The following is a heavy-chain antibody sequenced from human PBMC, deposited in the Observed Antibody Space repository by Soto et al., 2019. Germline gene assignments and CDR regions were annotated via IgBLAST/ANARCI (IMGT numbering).Heavy chain of an antibody. V-gene: IGHV4-39*01. CDR1: GGSISSSSYY. CDR2: FYYSVST. Sequence: SETLSLTCTVSGGSISSSSYYWGWIRQPPGKGLEWIGSFYYSVSTYYYTSLKSRVTISGDTSENQISLKLSSVTAADTAVYYCARQVGDGTATGTGSFDYWGQGNLVTVSS. J-gene: IGHJ4*02. D-gene: IGHD3-10*01. CDR3: ARQVGDGTATGTGSFDY.